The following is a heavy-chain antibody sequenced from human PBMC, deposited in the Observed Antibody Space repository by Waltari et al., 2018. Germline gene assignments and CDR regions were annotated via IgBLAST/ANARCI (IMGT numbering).Heavy chain of an antibody. J-gene: IGHJ4*02. CDR2: IYSGST. V-gene: IGHV4-59*11. D-gene: IGHD5-12*01. Sequence: QVQLQESGPGLVKPSETLSLTCTVSGGSISSHYWSWIRQPPGKGLEWIGYIYSGSTNSNPSLKSRVTILVDTSKNQFSVKLSSVTAADTAVYYCARGDGYNAAYYFAYWGQGTLVTVSS. CDR3: ARGDGYNAAYYFAY. CDR1: GGSISSHY.